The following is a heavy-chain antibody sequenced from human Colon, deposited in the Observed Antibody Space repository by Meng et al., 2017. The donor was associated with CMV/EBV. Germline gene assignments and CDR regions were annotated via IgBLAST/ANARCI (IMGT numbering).Heavy chain of an antibody. Sequence: GESLKISCAASGFTFSTYSMHWVRQAPGKGLEWLGIISSDGFEDYADSVRGRFTISRDTFNNTLFLQMTSLRPEVSAVYFCARNLAPYYFDSWGQGTLVTVSS. V-gene: IGHV3-30-3*01. CDR3: ARNLAPYYFDS. CDR1: GFTFSTYS. CDR2: ISSDGFE. J-gene: IGHJ4*02.